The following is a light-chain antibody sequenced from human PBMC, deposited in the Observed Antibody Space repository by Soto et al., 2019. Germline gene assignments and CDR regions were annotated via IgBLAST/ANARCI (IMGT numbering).Light chain of an antibody. V-gene: IGKV3-15*01. CDR2: DAS. CDR1: PSISSN. CDR3: QQYNNWPPAWR. Sequence: EIVMTLSPATLSVSPGERATLFCRASPSISSNLAWYQQKPGQAPRLLIYDASTRATGIPARFSGSGYGTDFTLSISSLQSEDFAVYYCQQYNNWPPAWRFGQGTKVDIK. J-gene: IGKJ1*01.